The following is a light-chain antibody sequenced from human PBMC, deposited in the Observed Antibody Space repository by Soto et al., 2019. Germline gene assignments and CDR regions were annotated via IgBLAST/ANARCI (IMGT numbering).Light chain of an antibody. CDR3: QQYYSTPYT. Sequence: DIVMTQSPDSLAVSLGERATINCKSSQSVLYSSNNKNYLAWYQQKPGQPPKLLIYLASTRESGVPDRFSGSGSGTDFILTINSLQAEDVALYYCQQYYSTPYTFGQGTKLEIK. CDR1: QSVLYSSNNKNY. V-gene: IGKV4-1*01. CDR2: LAS. J-gene: IGKJ2*01.